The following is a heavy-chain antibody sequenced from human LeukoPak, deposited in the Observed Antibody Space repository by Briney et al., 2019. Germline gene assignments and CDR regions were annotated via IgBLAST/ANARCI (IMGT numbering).Heavy chain of an antibody. Sequence: HPGRSLRLSCAASGFTFSSYALHWVRQAPGKGLEWVALISYDGRNKYYGDSVKGRLTISRDNSKNTLYLQMNSLRAEDTAVYYCASGLVGSYHLSILLYYFDYWGQGTLVTVSS. J-gene: IGHJ4*02. CDR1: GFTFSSYA. CDR2: ISYDGRNK. CDR3: ASGLVGSYHLSILLYYFDY. V-gene: IGHV3-30*04. D-gene: IGHD2-15*01.